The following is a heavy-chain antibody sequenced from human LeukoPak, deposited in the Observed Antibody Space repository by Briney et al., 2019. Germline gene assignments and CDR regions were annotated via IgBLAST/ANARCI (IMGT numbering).Heavy chain of an antibody. CDR1: GFTFNRFG. V-gene: IGHV3-30*18. D-gene: IGHD1-26*01. CDR2: ILYDGSIE. Sequence: PGGSLRLSCAASGFTFNRFGMHWVRQAPGKGLEWAAVILYDGSIEYYVDSVKGRFTISRDNSKNTLYLQMNSLRAEDTAVYYCAKDIESGCLSYYFDYWGQGTLVTVSS. CDR3: AKDIESGCLSYYFDY. J-gene: IGHJ4*02.